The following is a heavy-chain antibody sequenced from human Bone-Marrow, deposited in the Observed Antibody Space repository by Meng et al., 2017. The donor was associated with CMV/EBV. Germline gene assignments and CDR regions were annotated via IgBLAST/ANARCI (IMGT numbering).Heavy chain of an antibody. D-gene: IGHD3-22*01. V-gene: IGHV4-30-4*08. J-gene: IGHJ5*02. Sequence: LRLSCTVSGGSISSGDYYWSWIRQPPGKGLEWIGYIYYSGSTYYNPSLKSRVTISVDTSKNQFSLKLSSVTAADTAVYYCARGGIVVVKGWFDPWGQGTRVTVYS. CDR3: ARGGIVVVKGWFDP. CDR1: GGSISSGDYY. CDR2: IYYSGST.